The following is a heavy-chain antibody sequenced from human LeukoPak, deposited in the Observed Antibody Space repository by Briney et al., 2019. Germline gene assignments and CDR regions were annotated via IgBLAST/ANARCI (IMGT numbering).Heavy chain of an antibody. V-gene: IGHV3-53*01. CDR3: ARDTYSGSYGGYFDY. CDR2: IYSAGST. CDR1: GFTVSTNC. D-gene: IGHD1-26*01. Sequence: GGSLRLSCAASGFTVSTNCMTWVRQAPGKGLEWVSVIYSAGSTYYADSVKGRFTISRDNSKNTLYLQMNSLRAEDTAVYYCARDTYSGSYGGYFDYWGQGTLVTVSS. J-gene: IGHJ4*02.